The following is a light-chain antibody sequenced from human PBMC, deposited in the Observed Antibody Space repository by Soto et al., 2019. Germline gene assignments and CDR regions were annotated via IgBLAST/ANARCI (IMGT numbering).Light chain of an antibody. V-gene: IGKV3-15*01. CDR2: WAS. CDR1: QSVRSN. CDR3: QQYYGSPWT. Sequence: EIVMTQSPATLSVSPGERATLSCRASQSVRSNLAWYQQKPGQPPRLLFYWASTRESGVPDRFSGSGSGAHFTLTINGLQPEDVAVYYCQQYYGSPWTFGQGTKVEVK. J-gene: IGKJ1*01.